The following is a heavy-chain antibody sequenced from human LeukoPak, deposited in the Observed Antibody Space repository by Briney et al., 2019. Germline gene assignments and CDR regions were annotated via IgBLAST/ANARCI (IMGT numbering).Heavy chain of an antibody. CDR1: GGSISSGGYY. CDR3: ASTKPIVVVVAATSRSLDY. Sequence: PSETLSLTCTVSGGSISSGGYYWSWIRQHPGKGLEWIGYIYYSGSTYYNPSLKSRVTISVDTSKNQFSLKLSSVTAADTAVYYCASTKPIVVVVAATSRSLDYWGQGTLVTVSS. J-gene: IGHJ4*02. CDR2: IYYSGST. V-gene: IGHV4-31*03. D-gene: IGHD2-15*01.